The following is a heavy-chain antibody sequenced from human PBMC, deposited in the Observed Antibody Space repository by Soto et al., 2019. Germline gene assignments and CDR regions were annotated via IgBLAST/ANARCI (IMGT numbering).Heavy chain of an antibody. CDR3: ARDLGGYSHGFDDY. CDR1: GITFSSYS. D-gene: IGHD5-18*01. V-gene: IGHV3-48*01. J-gene: IGHJ4*02. CDR2: ISRSSSTI. Sequence: GGSLRLSCAASGITFSSYSMNWVRQAPGKGLEWVSYISRSSSTIYYADSVKGRFTISRDNAKNSLYLQMNSLRAEDTAVYYCARDLGGYSHGFDDYWGQGSLVTVSS.